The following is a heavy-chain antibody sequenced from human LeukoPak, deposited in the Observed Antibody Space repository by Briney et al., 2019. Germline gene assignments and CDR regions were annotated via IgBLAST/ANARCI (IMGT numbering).Heavy chain of an antibody. V-gene: IGHV1-2*02. CDR3: ASGHGTPYNYDTSGYYSDY. Sequence: ASVKVSCKASGYTFTGYYIHWVRQAPGQGLEWMGWINPNSGGTNSAQNFQGRVTMTRDTSISTAYMELSRLRSDDTAVYYCASGHGTPYNYDTSGYYSDYWGQGTLVTVSS. CDR1: GYTFTGYY. CDR2: INPNSGGT. J-gene: IGHJ4*02. D-gene: IGHD3-22*01.